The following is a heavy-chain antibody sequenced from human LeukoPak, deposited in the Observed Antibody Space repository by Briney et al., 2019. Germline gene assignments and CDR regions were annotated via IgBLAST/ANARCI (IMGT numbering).Heavy chain of an antibody. CDR3: AVDFWSGSHRGY. V-gene: IGHV4-4*07. CDR2: IYTSGST. CDR1: GGSISSYY. Sequence: SETLSLTCTVSGGSISSYYWSWIRQPAGKGLEWIGRIYTSGSTNYNPSLKSRVTIPVDKSKNQFSLKLSSVTAADTAVYYCAVDFWSGSHRGYWGQGTLVTVSS. J-gene: IGHJ4*02. D-gene: IGHD3-3*01.